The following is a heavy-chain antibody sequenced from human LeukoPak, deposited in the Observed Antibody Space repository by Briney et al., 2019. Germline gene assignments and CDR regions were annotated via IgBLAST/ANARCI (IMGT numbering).Heavy chain of an antibody. D-gene: IGHD3-22*01. CDR1: GDAISSGYY. V-gene: IGHV4-38-2*02. Sequence: SETLSLTCTVSGDAISSGYYWGWIRQPPGRGLEWIGSIHHSGSSYYNPSLKSRVTISVDTSKNQFSLKLSSVTAADTAVHYCARYYDGSGSPRFDPWGQGTLVTVSS. CDR3: ARYYDGSGSPRFDP. J-gene: IGHJ5*02. CDR2: IHHSGSS.